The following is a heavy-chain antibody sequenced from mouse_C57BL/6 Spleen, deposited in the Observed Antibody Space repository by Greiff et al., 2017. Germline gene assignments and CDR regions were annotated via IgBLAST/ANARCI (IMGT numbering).Heavy chain of an antibody. J-gene: IGHJ3*01. D-gene: IGHD2-4*01. Sequence: QVQLQQPGAELVMPGASVKLSCKASGYTFTSYWMHWVKQRPGQGLEWIGEIDPSDSYTNYNQKFKGKSTLTVDKSSSTAYMELRSLTSEDSAVYYCAIDDYAWFAYWGQGTLVTVSA. CDR3: AIDDYAWFAY. V-gene: IGHV1-69*01. CDR2: IDPSDSYT. CDR1: GYTFTSYW.